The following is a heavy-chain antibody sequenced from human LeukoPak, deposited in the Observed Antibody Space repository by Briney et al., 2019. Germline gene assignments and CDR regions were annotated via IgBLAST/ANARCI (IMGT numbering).Heavy chain of an antibody. CDR1: GGSISSSTYY. V-gene: IGHV4-39*01. CDR2: LYYSGST. Sequence: SETLSLTCTVAGGSISSSTYYWGWIRQPPGKGLEWVGSLYYSGSTYYNPSLKSRVTISVDTSKNQFSLKLSSVTAADTAVYYCARRYCSGGSCPPELFDYWGQGTLVTVSS. J-gene: IGHJ4*02. D-gene: IGHD2-15*01. CDR3: ARRYCSGGSCPPELFDY.